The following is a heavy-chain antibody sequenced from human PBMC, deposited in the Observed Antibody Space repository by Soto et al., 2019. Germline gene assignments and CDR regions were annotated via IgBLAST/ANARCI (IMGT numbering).Heavy chain of an antibody. CDR2: ISAYNGNT. V-gene: IGHV1-18*01. D-gene: IGHD1-26*01. CDR1: GYTFTSYG. J-gene: IGHJ5*02. Sequence: ASVKVSCKASGYTFTSYGISWVRQAPGQGLEWMGWISAYNGNTNYAQKLQGRVTMTTDTSTSTAYMELRSLRSDDTAVYYCARDVPEWALSVRWFDPWGQGTLVTLSS. CDR3: ARDVPEWALSVRWFDP.